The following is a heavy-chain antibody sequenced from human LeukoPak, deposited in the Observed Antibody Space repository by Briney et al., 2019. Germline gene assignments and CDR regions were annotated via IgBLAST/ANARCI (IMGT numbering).Heavy chain of an antibody. CDR1: GYTFTGYY. Sequence: ASVKVSCKASGYTFTGYYMHWVRQAPGQGLEWMGWINPNSGGTNYAQKFQGRVTMTRDTSISTAYMELSRLRSDDTAVYYCARVWFGELLNGNWFDPWGQGTLVTVSS. CDR3: ARVWFGELLNGNWFDP. CDR2: INPNSGGT. V-gene: IGHV1-2*02. D-gene: IGHD3-10*01. J-gene: IGHJ5*02.